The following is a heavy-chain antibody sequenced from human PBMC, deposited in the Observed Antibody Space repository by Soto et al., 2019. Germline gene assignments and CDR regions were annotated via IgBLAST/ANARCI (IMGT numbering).Heavy chain of an antibody. D-gene: IGHD2-8*02. J-gene: IGHJ4*02. CDR3: AKRRGTGGHFDY. V-gene: IGHV3-23*01. CDR2: VSIGGST. Sequence: DVQLLESGGGLVQPEGSLRLSCAASGFTFSSYAMGWVRQGAGKGLEWVAGVSIGGSTHYADSVRGRFTIPRDNSKNTLSLQMNSLTAEDTAVYFCAKRRGTGGHFDYWGQGALVTVSS. CDR1: GFTFSSYA.